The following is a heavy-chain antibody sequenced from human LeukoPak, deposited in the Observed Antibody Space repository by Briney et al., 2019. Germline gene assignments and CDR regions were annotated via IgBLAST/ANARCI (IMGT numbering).Heavy chain of an antibody. CDR3: ARVTMVRGERNDY. V-gene: IGHV1-2*06. CDR2: INPNSGGT. J-gene: IGHJ4*02. CDR1: GYTFTNYD. D-gene: IGHD3-10*01. Sequence: ASVKVSCKASGYTFTNYDINWVRQAPGQGLEWMGRINPNSGGTNYAQKFQGRVTMTRDTSISTAYMELSRLRSDDTAVYYCARVTMVRGERNDYWGQGTLVTVSS.